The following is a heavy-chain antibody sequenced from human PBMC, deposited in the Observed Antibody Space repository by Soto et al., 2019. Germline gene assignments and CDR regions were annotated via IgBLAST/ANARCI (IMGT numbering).Heavy chain of an antibody. D-gene: IGHD3-16*02. V-gene: IGHV4-31*03. CDR2: IYYSGST. CDR3: ARDRRYDYVWGSYPNGMDV. J-gene: IGHJ6*02. Sequence: LSLTCTVSGGSISSYYWSWIRQHPGKGLEWIGYIYYSGSTYYNPSLKSRVTISVDTSKNQFSLKLSSVTAADTAVYYCARDRRYDYVWGSYPNGMDVWGQGTTVTVSS. CDR1: GGSISSYY.